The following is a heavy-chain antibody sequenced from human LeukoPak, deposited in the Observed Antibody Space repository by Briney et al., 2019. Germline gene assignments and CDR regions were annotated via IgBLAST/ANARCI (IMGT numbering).Heavy chain of an antibody. D-gene: IGHD6-13*01. CDR3: ARDLELSSSWYYFDY. J-gene: IGHJ4*02. Sequence: ASVKVTCKTYGYTFTSYGISWVRQAPGQGLEWMGWISAYNGNTNYAQKLQGRVTMTTDTSTSTAYMELRSLRSDDTAVYYCARDLELSSSWYYFDYWGQGTLVTVSS. V-gene: IGHV1-18*01. CDR1: GYTFTSYG. CDR2: ISAYNGNT.